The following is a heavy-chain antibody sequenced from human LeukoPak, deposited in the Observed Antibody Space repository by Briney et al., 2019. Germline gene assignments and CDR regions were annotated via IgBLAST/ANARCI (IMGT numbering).Heavy chain of an antibody. J-gene: IGHJ6*03. V-gene: IGHV1-18*01. CDR3: ARDLGAVYYYMDV. CDR1: GYTFTSYG. CDR2: ISAYNGNT. Sequence: GASVKVSCKASGYTFTSYGISWVRQAPGQGLEWMGWISAYNGNTNYAQKLQGRVTMTTDTSTSTAYVELRSLRSDDTAVYYCARDLGAVYYYMDVWGKGTTVTISS.